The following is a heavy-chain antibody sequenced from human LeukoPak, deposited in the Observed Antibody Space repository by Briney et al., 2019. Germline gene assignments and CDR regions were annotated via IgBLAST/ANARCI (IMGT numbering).Heavy chain of an antibody. V-gene: IGHV3-21*01. CDR1: GFTFSSYS. CDR2: ISGSSSYM. Sequence: PGGSLRLSCAASGFTFSSYSMNWVRQAPGKGLEWVSSISGSSSYMYYADSVKGRFTISRHNAKNSLYLQMNSLRAEDTAVYYCAKAYYYYYMDVWGKGTTVTVSS. CDR3: AKAYYYYYMDV. J-gene: IGHJ6*03.